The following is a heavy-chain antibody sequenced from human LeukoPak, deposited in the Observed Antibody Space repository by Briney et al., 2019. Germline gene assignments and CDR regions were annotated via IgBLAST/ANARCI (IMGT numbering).Heavy chain of an antibody. V-gene: IGHV1-69*13. Sequence: ASVKVSCKASGGTFSSYAISWVRQAPGQGLEWMGGIIPIFGTANYAQKFQGRVTITADESTSTAYMELSSLRSEDTAVYYCARDPPPPKIYSNYDIYYGMDVWGQGTTVTVSS. CDR1: GGTFSSYA. D-gene: IGHD4-11*01. J-gene: IGHJ6*02. CDR3: ARDPPPPKIYSNYDIYYGMDV. CDR2: IIPIFGTA.